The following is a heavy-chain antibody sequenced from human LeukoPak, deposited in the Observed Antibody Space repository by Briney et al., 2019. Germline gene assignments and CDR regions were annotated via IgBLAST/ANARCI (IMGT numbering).Heavy chain of an antibody. Sequence: PGRSLRLSCTASGFTFRNYGMNWVRQAPGKGLEWVAGIWYDGSNKDYVDSVKGRFTISRDNSKNTLYLEMNSLTVEDTAVYYCARGLNWNYVSYYFDYWGQGTLVTVSS. J-gene: IGHJ4*02. CDR2: IWYDGSNK. CDR3: ARGLNWNYVSYYFDY. V-gene: IGHV3-33*01. CDR1: GFTFRNYG. D-gene: IGHD1-7*01.